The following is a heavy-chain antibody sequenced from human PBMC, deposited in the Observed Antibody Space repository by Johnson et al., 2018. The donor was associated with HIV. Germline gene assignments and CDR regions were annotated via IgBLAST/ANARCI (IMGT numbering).Heavy chain of an antibody. V-gene: IGHV3-66*01. CDR2: IYSGGST. CDR1: GFTFSNAW. J-gene: IGHJ3*02. D-gene: IGHD3-22*01. CDR3: ARGYYYDSSGYPDAFDI. Sequence: QLVESGGDLVKPGGSLRLSCAASGFTFSNAWMSWVRQAPGKGLEWVSLIYSGGSTYYADSVKGRFTISRENAKNSLYLQMNSLRAGDTAVYYCARGYYYDSSGYPDAFDIWDQGTMVTVSS.